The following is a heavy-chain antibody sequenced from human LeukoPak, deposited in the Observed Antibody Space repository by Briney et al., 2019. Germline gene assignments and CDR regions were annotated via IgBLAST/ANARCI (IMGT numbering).Heavy chain of an antibody. Sequence: GGSLRLSCAASGFTFSSYSMSWVRQAPGKGLEWVSAIGNSGDNTYYADSVKGRFTISRDNSKNTLYLQMNSLRAEDTAVYYCAKTSGYRRFDPWGQGTLVTVSS. CDR3: AKTSGYRRFDP. V-gene: IGHV3-23*01. D-gene: IGHD5-12*01. CDR2: IGNSGDNT. J-gene: IGHJ5*02. CDR1: GFTFSSYS.